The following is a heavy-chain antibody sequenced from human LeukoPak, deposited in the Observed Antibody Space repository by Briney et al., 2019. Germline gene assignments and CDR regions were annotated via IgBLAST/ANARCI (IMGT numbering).Heavy chain of an antibody. CDR3: ARGWSYYGSGSYYIDPHFDY. CDR2: INPNSGGT. J-gene: IGHJ4*02. CDR1: GYTFTGYY. Sequence: ASVKVSCKASGYTFTGYYMHWVRQAPGQGLEWMGWINPNSGGTNYAQKFQGRVTMTRDTSISTAYMELSRLRSDDTAVYYYARGWSYYGSGSYYIDPHFDYWGQGTLVTVSS. V-gene: IGHV1-2*02. D-gene: IGHD3-10*01.